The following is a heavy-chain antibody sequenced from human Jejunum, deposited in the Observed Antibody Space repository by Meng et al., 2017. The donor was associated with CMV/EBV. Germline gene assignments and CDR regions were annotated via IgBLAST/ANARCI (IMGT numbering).Heavy chain of an antibody. Sequence: SGFTVIGYHLAWVRQAPGQGLEWMGRINPSSGGTKYAQSFQGRVTMTRDTSVNTVYMELSRLTSTDTAIYYCAREDFFTAAGSFDYWGQGTLVTVSS. CDR1: GFTVIGYH. CDR3: AREDFFTAAGSFDY. D-gene: IGHD3-3*01. V-gene: IGHV1-2*06. CDR2: INPSSGGT. J-gene: IGHJ4*02.